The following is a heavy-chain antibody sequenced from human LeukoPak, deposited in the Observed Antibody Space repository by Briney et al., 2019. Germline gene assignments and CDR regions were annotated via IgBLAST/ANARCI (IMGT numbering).Heavy chain of an antibody. CDR2: IFTSGRT. D-gene: IGHD3-10*01. CDR3: AREPFHSFGELLD. J-gene: IGHJ4*02. V-gene: IGHV4-61*09. CDR1: GGSISNGSNY. Sequence: SETLSLTRTVSGGSISNGSNYWSWIRQPAGKGLEWIGHIFTSGRTNYSPSLKSRVTISVDTSKNQFSLKPNSVTAADTAVYYCAREPFHSFGELLDWGQGTQVTVSS.